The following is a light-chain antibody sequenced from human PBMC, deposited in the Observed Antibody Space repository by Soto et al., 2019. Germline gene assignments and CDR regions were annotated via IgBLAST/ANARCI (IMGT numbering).Light chain of an antibody. Sequence: IVMTQSPGTLSLPPGESATLSCRASQSVSSSYLAWYQQKPGQAPRLLIYGASSRATGIPDRFSGSGSGTDFTLTISRLEPEDFAVYYCQQYGSSPRTFGQGTKVDIK. CDR1: QSVSSSY. V-gene: IGKV3-20*01. CDR2: GAS. CDR3: QQYGSSPRT. J-gene: IGKJ1*01.